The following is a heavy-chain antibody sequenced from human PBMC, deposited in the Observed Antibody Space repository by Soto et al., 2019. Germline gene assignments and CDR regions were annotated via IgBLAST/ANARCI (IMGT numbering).Heavy chain of an antibody. V-gene: IGHV3-21*01. J-gene: IGHJ3*02. CDR2: ISSSSSYI. D-gene: IGHD6-19*01. CDR1: GFTFSSYS. Sequence: EVQLVESGGGLVKPGGSLRLSCAASGFTFSSYSMNWVRQAPGKGLEWVSSISSSSSYIYYADSVKGRFTISRDNAKNSLYLQMNSLRAEDTAVYYCAREEAVAGPSSAFDIWGQGTIVTVSS. CDR3: AREEAVAGPSSAFDI.